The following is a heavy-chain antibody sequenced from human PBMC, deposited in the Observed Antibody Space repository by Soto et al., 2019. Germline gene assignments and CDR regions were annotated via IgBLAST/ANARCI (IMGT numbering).Heavy chain of an antibody. J-gene: IGHJ4*02. Sequence: SETLSLTCTVSGGSINNNFWGWIRQPPGKGLEWIGYVYYDGHTDYNPSLESRVTTSRDNAKNTMYLQMNSLRVEDTAVYYCARDDDNGSDCDLAYWGQGALVTVSS. CDR2: VYYDGHT. CDR1: GGSINNNF. D-gene: IGHD1-26*01. V-gene: IGHV4-59*01. CDR3: ARDDDNGSDCDLAY.